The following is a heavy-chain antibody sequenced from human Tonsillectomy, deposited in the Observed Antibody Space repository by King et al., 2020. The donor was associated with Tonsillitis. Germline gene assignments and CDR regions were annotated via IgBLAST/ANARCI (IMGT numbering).Heavy chain of an antibody. V-gene: IGHV3-30*18. J-gene: IGHJ4*02. Sequence: VQLVEPGGAVVKPGRSLRLSCQASGFTLSSYGMHWVRQAPGKGLEGVEVISLDGINKNYEDSVKGRFPISRDNSKNTLYLQMNSLSAEDTAVYYCAKGLYSGSYPYTADYFAYWGQGTLVTVSS. CDR2: ISLDGINK. CDR1: GFTLSSYG. CDR3: AKGLYSGSYPYTADYFAY. D-gene: IGHD1-26*01.